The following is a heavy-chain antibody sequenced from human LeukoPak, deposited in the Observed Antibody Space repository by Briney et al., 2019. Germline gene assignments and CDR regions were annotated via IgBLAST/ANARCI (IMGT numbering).Heavy chain of an antibody. CDR1: GGTFSSYA. J-gene: IGHJ4*02. CDR2: IIPILGKA. D-gene: IGHD2-2*01. Sequence: AASVKVSCKASGGTFSSYAISWVRQAPGQGLEWMGRIIPILGKANYAQKFQGRVTITADKSTSTAYMELSSLRSEDTAVYYCARDPPRRVVPAASEFDYWGQGTLVTVSS. V-gene: IGHV1-69*04. CDR3: ARDPPRRVVPAASEFDY.